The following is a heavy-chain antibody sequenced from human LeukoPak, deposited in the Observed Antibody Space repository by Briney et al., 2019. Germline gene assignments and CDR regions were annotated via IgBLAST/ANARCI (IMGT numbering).Heavy chain of an antibody. CDR3: ARGSGYCTNGVCSVDDI. CDR1: GGTFSSYA. J-gene: IGHJ3*02. D-gene: IGHD2-8*01. V-gene: IGHV1-69*05. Sequence: SVKVSCKASGGTFSSYAISWVRQATGQRLEWMGRIIPIFGTANYAQKFQGRVTITTDESTSTAYMELSSLRSEDTAVYYCARGSGYCTNGVCSVDDIWGQGTMVTVSS. CDR2: IIPIFGTA.